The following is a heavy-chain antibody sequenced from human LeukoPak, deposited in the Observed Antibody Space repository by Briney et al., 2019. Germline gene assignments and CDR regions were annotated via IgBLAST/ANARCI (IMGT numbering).Heavy chain of an antibody. V-gene: IGHV4-39*01. Sequence: SETLSLTCTVSGDSINSSDYYWAWIRQPPGEGLEWIGPIYYSGSTYYKSSLKSRLTISVDSSKNQFSLKMISVTAADTGVYYCARHGNWDPFDYWGQGALVTVSS. CDR3: ARHGNWDPFDY. J-gene: IGHJ4*02. D-gene: IGHD7-27*01. CDR2: IYYSGST. CDR1: GDSINSSDYY.